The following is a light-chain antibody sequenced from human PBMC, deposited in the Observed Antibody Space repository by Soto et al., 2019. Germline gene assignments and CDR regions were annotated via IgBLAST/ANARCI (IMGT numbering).Light chain of an antibody. CDR2: EVN. CDR1: SNDVGGYNF. V-gene: IGLV2-8*01. CDR3: SSYAGGNNVV. Sequence: QSALTQAPSASGSPGQSVTISCTGTSNDVGGYNFVSWHQQHPGKVPKLMIYEVNKRPSGVPDRFSGSKSGNTASLTVSGLQAEDEGDYYCSSYAGGNNVVFGGGTKLTVL. J-gene: IGLJ3*02.